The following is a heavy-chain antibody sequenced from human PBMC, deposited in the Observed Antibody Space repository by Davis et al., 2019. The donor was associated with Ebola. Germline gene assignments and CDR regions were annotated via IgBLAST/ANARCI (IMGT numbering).Heavy chain of an antibody. CDR1: GYSFTRYD. D-gene: IGHD2-15*01. CDR2: MNPNSGNT. CDR3: ARRLGVSKDTRHDH. J-gene: IGHJ4*02. V-gene: IGHV1-8*01. Sequence: AASVKVSCKASGYSFTRYDINWVRQATGQGLEWMGWMNPNSGNTGYAQKFQGRVTMTRNTSISTAYMEVSSLRSEDTAVYYCARRLGVSKDTRHDHWGQGTLVTVSS.